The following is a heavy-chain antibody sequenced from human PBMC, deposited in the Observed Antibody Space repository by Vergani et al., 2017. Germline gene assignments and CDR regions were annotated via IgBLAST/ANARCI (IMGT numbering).Heavy chain of an antibody. J-gene: IGHJ5*02. V-gene: IGHV4-61*02. CDR1: GGSITSGSFY. D-gene: IGHD3-10*01. Sequence: QVQLHESGPGLVKPSQTLSLTCTVSGGSITSGSFYWSWIRQPAGKGLEWIGRIHSSGTTNYNPSLKSRVTLSVDTSKNHLSLRMTSVTAADTAVYYCARDSWTSELRGVYWFDTWGQGTLVSVSS. CDR3: ARDSWTSELRGVYWFDT. CDR2: IHSSGTT.